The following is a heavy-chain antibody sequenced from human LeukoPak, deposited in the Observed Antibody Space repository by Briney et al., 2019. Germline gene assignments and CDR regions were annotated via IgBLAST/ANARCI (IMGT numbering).Heavy chain of an antibody. D-gene: IGHD6-6*01. Sequence: GGSLRLSCAASGFTFSSYSMNWVRQAPGKGLEWVSSISSGSTYVYYADSVQGRFTISRDNAQSSMYLQMNSLRAEDTAVYYCGRAGGRSKAAKGDAFDIWGQGTMVVVSS. V-gene: IGHV3-21*01. CDR1: GFTFSSYS. CDR3: GRAGGRSKAAKGDAFDI. J-gene: IGHJ3*02. CDR2: ISSGSTYV.